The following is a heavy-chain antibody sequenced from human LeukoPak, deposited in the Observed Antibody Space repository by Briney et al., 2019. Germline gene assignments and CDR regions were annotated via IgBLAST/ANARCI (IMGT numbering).Heavy chain of an antibody. CDR3: ARAGGGYSFNY. CDR2: IYYSGST. Sequence: SETLSLTCTVSAGSISSSSYYWGWIRQPPGKGLEWIGSIYYSGSTYYNPSLKSRVTISVDTSKNQFSLKLSSVTAADTAVYYCARAGGGYSFNYWGQGTLVTVSS. J-gene: IGHJ4*02. D-gene: IGHD2-15*01. CDR1: AGSISSSSYY. V-gene: IGHV4-39*07.